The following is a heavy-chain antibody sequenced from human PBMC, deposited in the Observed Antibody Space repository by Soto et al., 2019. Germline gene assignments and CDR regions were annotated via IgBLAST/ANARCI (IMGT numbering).Heavy chain of an antibody. D-gene: IGHD2-15*01. Sequence: SQTLSLTCAISGDSVSSNSAAWNWIRXSPSRGLEWLGRTYYRSKWYNDYAVSVKSRITINPDTSKNQFSLQLNSVTPEDTAVYYCARGYCSGGSCYPRYNWFDPWGQGTLVTVSS. CDR2: TYYRSKWYN. CDR3: ARGYCSGGSCYPRYNWFDP. V-gene: IGHV6-1*01. CDR1: GDSVSSNSAA. J-gene: IGHJ5*02.